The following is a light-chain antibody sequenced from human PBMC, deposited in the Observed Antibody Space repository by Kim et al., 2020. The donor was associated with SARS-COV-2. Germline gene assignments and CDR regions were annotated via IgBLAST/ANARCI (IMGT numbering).Light chain of an antibody. Sequence: QWVTISGTGTSSNSGARYDVHWYQHLPGTAPKLLIYGYNNRASGVPSRCSGSKSGTSASLAITGLQAEDEADYYCQSYDNSLSVWVFGGGTQLTVL. J-gene: IGLJ3*02. CDR1: SSNSGARYD. CDR3: QSYDNSLSVWV. V-gene: IGLV1-40*01. CDR2: GYN.